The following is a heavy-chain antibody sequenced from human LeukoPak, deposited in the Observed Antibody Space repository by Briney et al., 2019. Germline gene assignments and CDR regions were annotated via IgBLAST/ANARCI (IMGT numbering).Heavy chain of an antibody. CDR3: ARHRSGRAPSFGY. Sequence: SETLSLTCTVSGGSISSYYWSWIRQPPGKGLEWIGYIYYSGSTNYNPSLKSRVTISVDTSKNQFSLKLSSVTAADTAVYYCARHRSGRAPSFGYWGQGTPVTVSS. V-gene: IGHV4-59*01. J-gene: IGHJ4*02. D-gene: IGHD2-15*01. CDR1: GGSISSYY. CDR2: IYYSGST.